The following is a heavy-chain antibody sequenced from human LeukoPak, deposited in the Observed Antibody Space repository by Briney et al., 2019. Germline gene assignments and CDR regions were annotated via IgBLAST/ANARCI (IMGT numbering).Heavy chain of an antibody. V-gene: IGHV4-30-4*01. CDR2: IYYSGST. D-gene: IGHD5-18*01. J-gene: IGHJ4*02. Sequence: GLEXXGYIYYSGSTYYNPSLKSRVTISVDTSKNQFSLKLSSVTAADTAVYYCARADTAMIFYFDYWGQGTLVTVSS. CDR3: ARADTAMIFYFDY.